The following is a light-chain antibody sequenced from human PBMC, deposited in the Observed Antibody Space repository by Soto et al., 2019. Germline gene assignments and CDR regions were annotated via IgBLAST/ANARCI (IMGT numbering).Light chain of an antibody. J-gene: IGKJ5*01. CDR3: QQYGSSPT. Sequence: EMVLTQSPGTLSLSPGERATLSCRASQSVSSSYLAGYQQKPGQAPRLLIYGASSRATGIPDRFSGRGSGTDFTLTISRLEPEDFAVYYCQQYGSSPTFGQGKRLELK. V-gene: IGKV3-20*01. CDR1: QSVSSSY. CDR2: GAS.